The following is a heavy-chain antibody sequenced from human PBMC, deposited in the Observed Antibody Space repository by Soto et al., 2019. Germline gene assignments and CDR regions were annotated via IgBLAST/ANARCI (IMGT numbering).Heavy chain of an antibody. CDR3: AKARGANNWANYYGLDV. V-gene: IGHV3-30*18. CDR1: GFVFRDFG. D-gene: IGHD2-15*01. CDR2: ITYDGTYA. Sequence: QVQLVESGGGVVQSGKSLRLSCVASGFVFRDFGMHWVRQAPGQGLEWVALITYDGTYAHYPSVVQGRFTISRDDDRDTVSMQMDSLIPENSGIYYCAKARGANNWANYYGLDVWGQGTTVTVSS. J-gene: IGHJ6*02.